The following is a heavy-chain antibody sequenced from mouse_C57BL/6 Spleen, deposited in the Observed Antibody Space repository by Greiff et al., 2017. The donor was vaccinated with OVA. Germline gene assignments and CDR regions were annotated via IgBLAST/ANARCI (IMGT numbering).Heavy chain of an antibody. D-gene: IGHD1-1*01. V-gene: IGHV1-81*01. CDR1: GYTFTSYD. CDR3: EREGFITTVVAHFDY. CDR2: IYPRSGNT. J-gene: IGHJ2*01. Sequence: VKLQQSGAELARPGASVKLSCKASGYTFTSYDISWVKQRTGQGLEWIGEIYPRSGNTYYNEKFKGKATLTADKSASTAYMELRSLTSEDSAVYFCEREGFITTVVAHFDYWGQGTTLTVSS.